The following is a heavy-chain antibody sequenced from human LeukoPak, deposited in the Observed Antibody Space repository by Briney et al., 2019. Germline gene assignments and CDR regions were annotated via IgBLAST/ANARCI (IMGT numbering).Heavy chain of an antibody. J-gene: IGHJ4*02. CDR2: ISGSGGST. CDR1: GFTFSNAW. V-gene: IGHV3-23*01. D-gene: IGHD6-19*01. CDR3: AKGTYSSGWYDIDY. Sequence: GGSLRLSCAASGFTFSNAWMNWVRQAPGKGLEWVSAISGSGGSTYYADSVKGRFTISRDNSKNTLYLQMNSLRAEDTAVYYCAKGTYSSGWYDIDYWGQGTLVTVSS.